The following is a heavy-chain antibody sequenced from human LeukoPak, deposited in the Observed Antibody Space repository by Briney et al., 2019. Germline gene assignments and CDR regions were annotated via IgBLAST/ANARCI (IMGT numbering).Heavy chain of an antibody. Sequence: GRSLRLSCAASGFTFSSYGMHWVRQAPGKGLEWVAVISYDGSNKYYADSVKGRFTISRDNSKNTLYLQMNSLRAEDTAVYYCAKEGYYYGSGSYYNGDYWGQGTLVTVSS. D-gene: IGHD3-10*01. V-gene: IGHV3-30*18. CDR2: ISYDGSNK. J-gene: IGHJ4*02. CDR1: GFTFSSYG. CDR3: AKEGYYYGSGSYYNGDY.